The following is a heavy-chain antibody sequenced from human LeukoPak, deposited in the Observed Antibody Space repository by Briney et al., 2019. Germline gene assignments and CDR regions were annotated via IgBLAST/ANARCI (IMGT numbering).Heavy chain of an antibody. CDR3: ARHQLLSSPERYLDYGMDV. V-gene: IGHV1-69*13. J-gene: IGHJ6*04. Sequence: ASVKVSCKASGGTFSSYAISWVRQAPGQGVEWMGGIIPIFGTANYAQKFQGRVTITADESTSTAYMELSSLRSEDTAVYYCARHQLLSSPERYLDYGMDVWGKGTTVTVSS. D-gene: IGHD2-2*01. CDR1: GGTFSSYA. CDR2: IIPIFGTA.